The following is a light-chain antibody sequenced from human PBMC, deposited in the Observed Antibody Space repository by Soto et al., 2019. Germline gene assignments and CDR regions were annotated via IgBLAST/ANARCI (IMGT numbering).Light chain of an antibody. Sequence: DLVMTQTPLSSPSTLGQPAYISCRSRRSLVSSNGNTYLGWLKQRPGQPPRLLIYTISERFAGVPDRFSSSGAGTDFTLKISRVDAEDVGVYYGMQATEFPITFGRGTRLELK. CDR3: MQATEFPIT. J-gene: IGKJ5*01. CDR1: RSLVSSNGNTY. V-gene: IGKV2-24*01. CDR2: TIS.